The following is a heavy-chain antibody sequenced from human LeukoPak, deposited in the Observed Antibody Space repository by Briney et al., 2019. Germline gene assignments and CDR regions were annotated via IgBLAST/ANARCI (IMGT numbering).Heavy chain of an antibody. CDR1: GYTFTSYG. Sequence: ASVKVSCKASGYTFTSYGISWVRQAPGQGLEWMGWISAYNGNTNYAQKLQGRVTMTTDTSTSTAYMELRSLRSDDTAMYYCARNSRDGYNYDYWGQGTLVTVTS. V-gene: IGHV1-18*01. CDR3: ARNSRDGYNYDY. D-gene: IGHD5-24*01. J-gene: IGHJ4*02. CDR2: ISAYNGNT.